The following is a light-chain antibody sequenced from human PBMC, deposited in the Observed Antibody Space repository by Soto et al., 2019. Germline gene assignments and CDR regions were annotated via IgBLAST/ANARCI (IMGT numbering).Light chain of an antibody. Sequence: EIVLTQSPGTLSLSPGERVTLSCRASQSVSSNYLAWYQQKPGQTPRLLIYGASSRATGIPDRFSGSGSGTDFTLTISRLEPEDFAVYFRQQYVSSPRGWTFGQ. CDR1: QSVSSNY. V-gene: IGKV3-20*01. CDR2: GAS. J-gene: IGKJ1*01. CDR3: QQYVSSPRGWT.